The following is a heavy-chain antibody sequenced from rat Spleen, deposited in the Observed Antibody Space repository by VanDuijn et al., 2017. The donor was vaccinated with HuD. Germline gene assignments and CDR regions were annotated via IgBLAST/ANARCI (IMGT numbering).Heavy chain of an antibody. J-gene: IGHJ4*01. CDR1: GFTFSNYG. CDR3: AKEYSEDYVMDA. V-gene: IGHV5-29*01. CDR2: IIYDGSRT. D-gene: IGHD1-11*01. Sequence: EVQLVESGGGLVQPGRSLNLSCAASGFTFSNYGMAWVRQAPKKGLEWVATIIYDGSRTYYRDSVKGRFTISRDNAKSTLYLQMDSLRSEDTATYYCAKEYSEDYVMDAWGQGASVTVSS.